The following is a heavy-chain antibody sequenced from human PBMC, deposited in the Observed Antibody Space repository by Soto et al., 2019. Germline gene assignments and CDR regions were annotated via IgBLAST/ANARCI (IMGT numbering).Heavy chain of an antibody. CDR1: GYTFSGYY. V-gene: IGHV1-2*04. CDR2: INPNSGGT. J-gene: IGHJ5*02. CDR3: ARGRYCSSTSCYIRPFDP. D-gene: IGHD2-2*02. Sequence: GASVRVSCKGAGYTFSGYYMHWVRQAPGQGLEWMGWINPNSGGTNYAQKFQGWVTMTRDTSISTAYMELSRLRSDDTAVYYCARGRYCSSTSCYIRPFDPWGQGTPVTVSS.